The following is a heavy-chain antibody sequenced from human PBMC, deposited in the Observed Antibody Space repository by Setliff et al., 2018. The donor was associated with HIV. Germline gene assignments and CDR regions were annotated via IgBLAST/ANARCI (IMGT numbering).Heavy chain of an antibody. CDR1: GGSISSSSYY. Sequence: SETLSLTCTVSGGSISSSSYYWGWIRQPPGKGLEWIGSIYYSGNTYYNPSLKSRVTIYVDTSKNQFSLKLSSVTAADTAVYYCARTSLGVERLDFWGQGRLVTVSS. CDR3: ARTSLGVERLDF. CDR2: IYYSGNT. D-gene: IGHD3-3*01. V-gene: IGHV4-39*01. J-gene: IGHJ4*02.